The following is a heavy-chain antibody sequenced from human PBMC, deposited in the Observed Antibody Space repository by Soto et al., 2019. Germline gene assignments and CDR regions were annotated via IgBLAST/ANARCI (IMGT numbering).Heavy chain of an antibody. CDR2: ISTTGSTI. V-gene: IGHV3-11*01. Sequence: GGSLRLSCAASGFTFSDYNMNWIRQAPGKGLEWVSYISTTGSTIYYADPVKGRFTISRDNTKNSLYLQMDSLRAEDTAVYYCARRSHLDYWGQGTLVTVSS. J-gene: IGHJ4*02. CDR1: GFTFSDYN. CDR3: ARRSHLDY.